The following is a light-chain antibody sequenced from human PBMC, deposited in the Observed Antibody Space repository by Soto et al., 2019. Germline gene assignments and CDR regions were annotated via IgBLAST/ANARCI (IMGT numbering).Light chain of an antibody. CDR1: QSVLYSSDNKNY. CDR2: WAS. J-gene: IGKJ5*01. Sequence: MLMTQSPDSLGVFSGERATINCQSSQSVLYSSDNKNYLAWYQQKPGQPPKLLIYWASTRESGVPDRFSGSGSGTDFTLTISSLQAGDMAVYYCQQYYSTPRTFGQGTRVEIK. CDR3: QQYYSTPRT. V-gene: IGKV4-1*01.